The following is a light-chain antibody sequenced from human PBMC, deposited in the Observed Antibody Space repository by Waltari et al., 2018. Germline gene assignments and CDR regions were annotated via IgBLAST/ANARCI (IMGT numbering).Light chain of an antibody. J-gene: IGLJ3*02. Sequence: QSALTQPASVSGSPGQSITLSCTGPSDDVGCYTLLSWYQQSSGKAPKLIIYEVHKLPSGVSSRFSASRSGNTASLTISGLQSEDEANYYCCSYAGTTSWVFGGGTKVTVL. CDR3: CSYAGTTSWV. CDR1: SDDVGCYTL. V-gene: IGLV2-23*02. CDR2: EVH.